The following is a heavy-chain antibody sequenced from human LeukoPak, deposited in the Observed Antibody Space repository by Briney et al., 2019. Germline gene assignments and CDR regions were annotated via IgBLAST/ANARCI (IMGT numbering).Heavy chain of an antibody. J-gene: IGHJ5*02. D-gene: IGHD2-8*01. CDR3: ARVLRGEVGYCTNGVCYHNWFDP. V-gene: IGHV1-2*06. CDR1: GYTFTGYF. CDR2: INPNSGDP. Sequence: ASVKVSCKASGYTFTGYFMHWVRQAPGQGLEWMGRINPNSGDPNYAQKFQGRVTMTRDTSISTAYMELSSLRSDDTAVYYCARVLRGEVGYCTNGVCYHNWFDPWGQGTLVTVSS.